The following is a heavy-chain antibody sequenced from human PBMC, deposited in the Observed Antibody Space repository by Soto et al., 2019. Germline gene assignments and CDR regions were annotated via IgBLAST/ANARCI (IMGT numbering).Heavy chain of an antibody. CDR3: AHLSDSSGYSLFEY. J-gene: IGHJ4*02. V-gene: IGHV2-5*01. Sequence: SGPTLVNPTQTLTLTCTFSGFSLNALSVTTTGVALGWIRQPPGKALEWLALVFWNDDKRYSPSLKSRLTITKDTSKNQVVLTMTNMDPVDTATYYSAHLSDSSGYSLFEYWGQGTLVIVYS. CDR2: VFWNDDK. D-gene: IGHD3-22*01. CDR1: GFSLNALSVTTTGVA.